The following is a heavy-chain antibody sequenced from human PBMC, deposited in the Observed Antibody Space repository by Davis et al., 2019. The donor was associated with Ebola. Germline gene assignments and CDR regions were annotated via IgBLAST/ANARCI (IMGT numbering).Heavy chain of an antibody. J-gene: IGHJ6*02. Sequence: PGGSLRLSCAASGFTFDDYATHWVRQAPGKGLEWVSGISWNSGSIGYADSVKGRFTISRDNAKNSLYLQMNSLRAEDTALYYCAKDVSPWWTSYTGYYYYGMDVWGQGTTVTVSS. D-gene: IGHD2-8*02. CDR2: ISWNSGSI. CDR3: AKDVSPWWTSYTGYYYYGMDV. V-gene: IGHV3-9*01. CDR1: GFTFDDYA.